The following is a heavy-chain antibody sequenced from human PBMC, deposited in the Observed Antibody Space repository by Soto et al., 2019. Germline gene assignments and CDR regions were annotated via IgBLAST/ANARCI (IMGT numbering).Heavy chain of an antibody. D-gene: IGHD5-18*01. CDR2: IGGSGDST. Sequence: GGSLRLSCAASGFTFSSYAMSWVRQAPGKGLEWVSAIGGSGDSTYYADSVKGRLTISRDNSKNTLYLQVNSLRAEDTAVYYCAKVLDASMVVNGYLYWRQGTLVTVSS. CDR3: AKVLDASMVVNGYLY. CDR1: GFTFSSYA. J-gene: IGHJ4*02. V-gene: IGHV3-23*01.